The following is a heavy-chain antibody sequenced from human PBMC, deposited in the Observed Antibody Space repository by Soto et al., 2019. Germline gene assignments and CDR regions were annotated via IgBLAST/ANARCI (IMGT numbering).Heavy chain of an antibody. J-gene: IGHJ4*02. Sequence: GSLRLSCTASGFMFGSYWMTWVRHVPGKGLQWVANIKRDGSEKYYVDFVKGRFTISRDNADNSVFLDMNNLRVDDTATYYCARVRATDYEIAYWGQGALVTVSS. V-gene: IGHV3-7*03. CDR1: GFMFGSYW. CDR3: ARVRATDYEIAY. CDR2: IKRDGSEK. D-gene: IGHD4-17*01.